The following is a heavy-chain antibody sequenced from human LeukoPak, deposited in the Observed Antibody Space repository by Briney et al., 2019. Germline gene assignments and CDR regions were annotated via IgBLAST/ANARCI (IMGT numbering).Heavy chain of an antibody. V-gene: IGHV3-21*01. CDR1: GFTFSSCS. J-gene: IGHJ4*02. Sequence: PGGSLRLSCAASGFTFSSCSMKWVRQAPGKGLEWVSSISSSSSYIYYADSVKGRSTISRDNAKNSLYLQMNSLRAEDTAVYYCARDGPSSSSSLSDYWGQGTLVTVSS. CDR3: ARDGPSSSSSLSDY. D-gene: IGHD6-13*01. CDR2: ISSSSSYI.